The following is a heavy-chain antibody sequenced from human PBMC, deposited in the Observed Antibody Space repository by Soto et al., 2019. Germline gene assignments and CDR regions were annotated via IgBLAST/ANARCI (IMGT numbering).Heavy chain of an antibody. CDR1: GFTFSSYS. V-gene: IGHV3-23*01. CDR2: IIGIGGST. CDR3: ANGDYTLDY. D-gene: IGHD4-17*01. J-gene: IGHJ4*02. Sequence: GGSLRLSCAASGFTFSSYSMSWVRQAPGKGLEWGSAIIGIGGSTYYADSVKGRFTISRDNSKNTLYLHMNRLRAEDTAVYYCANGDYTLDYWGQGTLVPVSS.